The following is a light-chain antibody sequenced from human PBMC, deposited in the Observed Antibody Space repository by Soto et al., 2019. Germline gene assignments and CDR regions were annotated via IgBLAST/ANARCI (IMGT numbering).Light chain of an antibody. CDR1: SIDVGSYNL. CDR3: CSYAGSSFHAV. CDR2: EGS. V-gene: IGLV2-23*01. J-gene: IGLJ7*01. Sequence: QSALTQPASVSGSPGQSITISCTGTSIDVGSYNLVSWYQQHPGKAPKLMIYEGSKRPSGVSNRFSGSKSGNTASLTISGLQAEDEADYYCCSYAGSSFHAVFGGGTQLTVL.